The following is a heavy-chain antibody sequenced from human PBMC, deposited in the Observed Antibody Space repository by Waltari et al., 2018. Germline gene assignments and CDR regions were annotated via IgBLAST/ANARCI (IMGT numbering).Heavy chain of an antibody. Sequence: QLQLQESGPGLVKPSETLSLTCTVSGGSISSRSYYWGWIRQPPGKGLEWIGSSYYSGNPYDNPSLKSRVTISVDTSKNQFSLKLSSVTAADTAVYYCARVAVAGSSVYWGQGTLVTVSS. J-gene: IGHJ4*02. CDR2: SYYSGNP. CDR3: ARVAVAGSSVY. CDR1: GGSISSRSYY. D-gene: IGHD6-19*01. V-gene: IGHV4-39*07.